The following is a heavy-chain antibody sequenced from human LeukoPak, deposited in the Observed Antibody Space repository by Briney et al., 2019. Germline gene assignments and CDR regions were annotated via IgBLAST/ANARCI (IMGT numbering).Heavy chain of an antibody. J-gene: IGHJ3*02. D-gene: IGHD3-10*01. Sequence: SETLSLTCAVYGGSFSGYYWSWIRQPPGKGLEWIGEINHSGSTNYNPSLKSRVTISVDTSKNQFSLKLSSVTAADTAVYYCARDLTPPLLLWFGEFLSDAFDIWGQGTMVTVSS. CDR2: INHSGST. CDR3: ARDLTPPLLLWFGEFLSDAFDI. CDR1: GGSFSGYY. V-gene: IGHV4-34*01.